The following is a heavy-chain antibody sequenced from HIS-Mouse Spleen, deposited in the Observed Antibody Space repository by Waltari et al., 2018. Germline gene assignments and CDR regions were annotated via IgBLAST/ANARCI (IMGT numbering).Heavy chain of an antibody. CDR3: ARVTAAGTY. Sequence: QLQLQESGPGLVKRSETLSLTCTVSGCCIGSSSYYWGGIRQPPGKGREWIGRINYSRGTYYNPSHQSRVTISVDTSKNQYSLTLGSVTAADTAVYYCARVTAAGTYWSQGTLVAVSS. J-gene: IGHJ4*02. D-gene: IGHD6-13*01. CDR1: GCCIGSSSYY. V-gene: IGHV4-39*07. CDR2: INYSRGT.